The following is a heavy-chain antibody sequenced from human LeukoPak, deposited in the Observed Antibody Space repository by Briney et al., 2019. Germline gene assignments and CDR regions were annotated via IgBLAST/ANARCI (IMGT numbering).Heavy chain of an antibody. CDR2: IYYSGST. Sequence: SETLSLTCTVSGGSITSYYWSWIRQPPGEGLEWIGYIYYSGSTTYDPSLKSRVTISIDTSKNQFSLKLSSVTAADTAVYYCARGSRIAVAGTRYYYGMDVWGQGTTVTVSS. V-gene: IGHV4-59*08. CDR3: ARGSRIAVAGTRYYYGMDV. CDR1: GGSITSYY. J-gene: IGHJ6*02. D-gene: IGHD6-19*01.